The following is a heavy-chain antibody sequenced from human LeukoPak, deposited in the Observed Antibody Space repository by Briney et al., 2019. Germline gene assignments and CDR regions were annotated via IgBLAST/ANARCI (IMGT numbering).Heavy chain of an antibody. CDR1: GFTIGNHG. D-gene: IGHD6-19*01. CDR2: ISHDGRAE. CDR3: AKDWGSSGWYNWFDP. J-gene: IGHJ5*02. Sequence: GTSLRLSCAVSGFTIGNHGMHWVRQAAGKGREWVAMISHDGRAEYYRDSVKGRLTISRDNSNNMLYLQMNSLRVEDTAVYYCAKDWGSSGWYNWFDPWGQGTLVTVSS. V-gene: IGHV3-30*18.